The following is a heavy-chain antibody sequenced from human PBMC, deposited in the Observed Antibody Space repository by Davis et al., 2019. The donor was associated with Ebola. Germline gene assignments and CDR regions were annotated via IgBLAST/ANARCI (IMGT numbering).Heavy chain of an antibody. V-gene: IGHV3-30*02. J-gene: IGHJ4*02. CDR2: IRYDGSNK. CDR3: AKALVYGSDY. CDR1: GFTLSSYG. Sequence: GESLKIPCAASGFTLSSYGMHWVRQAPGKGLEWVAFIRYDGSNKYYADSVKGRFTISRDNSKNTLYLQMNSLRAEDTAVYYCAKALVYGSDYWGQGTLVTVSS. D-gene: IGHD3-10*01.